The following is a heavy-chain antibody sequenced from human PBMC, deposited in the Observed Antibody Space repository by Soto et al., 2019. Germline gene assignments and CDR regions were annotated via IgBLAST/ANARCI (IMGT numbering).Heavy chain of an antibody. CDR3: VRDYDTSRGDWAYYGIDV. CDR2: IYYGGTT. CDR1: GLTVSTNY. J-gene: IGHJ6*02. D-gene: IGHD3-9*01. Sequence: EVQLVESGGGLVQPGGSLRISCAASGLTVSTNYMSWVRQAPGKGLEWVSIIYYGGTTYYADSVKGRFTISRDDSKNTLYLQMHSLRAEDTAVYYCVRDYDTSRGDWAYYGIDVWGQGTTVTVSS. V-gene: IGHV3-66*01.